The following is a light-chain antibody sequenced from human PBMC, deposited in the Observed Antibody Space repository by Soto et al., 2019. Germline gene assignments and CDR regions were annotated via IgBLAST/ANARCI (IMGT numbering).Light chain of an antibody. V-gene: IGKV1-39*01. CDR3: QQSYNIPLT. CDR1: QTINGY. Sequence: DIQMTQSPSSLSASVGDTVTITCRASQTINGYLNWYQQKPGQAPKLLIYVASSLQSGVPSRFSGRGSGTDFTLTISSLEPEDFATYYCQQSYNIPLTVSPGTKVDIK. CDR2: VAS. J-gene: IGKJ3*01.